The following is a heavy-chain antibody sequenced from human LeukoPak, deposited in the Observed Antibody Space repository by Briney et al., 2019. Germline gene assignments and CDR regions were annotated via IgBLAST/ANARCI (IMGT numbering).Heavy chain of an antibody. CDR1: GGSINNYY. CDR2: IYYSGTT. J-gene: IGHJ3*02. V-gene: IGHV4-59*01. Sequence: SETLSLTCTVSGGSINNYYWSWIRQPPGKGLEWIGYIYYSGTTNYNPSLKSRVSISVDTSKNQFSLKLSSVTAADTAVYYCARGFSEQWLVLGDAFDIWGQGTMVTVSS. CDR3: ARGFSEQWLVLGDAFDI. D-gene: IGHD6-19*01.